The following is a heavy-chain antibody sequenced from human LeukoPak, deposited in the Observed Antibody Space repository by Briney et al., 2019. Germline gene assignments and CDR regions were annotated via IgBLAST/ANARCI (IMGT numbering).Heavy chain of an antibody. CDR3: AASISSGYQYYFDY. Sequence: GGSLRLSCAASGFTFSSYAMSWVRQAPGKGLEWVSAISSSGGSTYYADSVKGRFTISRDNSKNTLYLQMNSLRAEDTAVYYCAASISSGYQYYFDYWGQGTLVTVSS. CDR1: GFTFSSYA. V-gene: IGHV3-23*01. CDR2: ISSSGGST. D-gene: IGHD3-22*01. J-gene: IGHJ4*02.